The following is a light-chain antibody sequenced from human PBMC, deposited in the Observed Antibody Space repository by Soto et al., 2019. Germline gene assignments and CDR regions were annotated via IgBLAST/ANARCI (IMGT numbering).Light chain of an antibody. CDR2: DST. J-gene: IGKJ5*01. V-gene: IGKV3-11*01. CDR3: QQRNVWPPLT. Sequence: VLTQSPATLSLSPGERATLSCRASQSIHTSLSCYQQKSGKPPRLVIYDSTLRANGVPDRFGGSRSVTEYTLTITSLAPEDYAGYYCQQRNVWPPLTFGQGTRLEIK. CDR1: QSIHTS.